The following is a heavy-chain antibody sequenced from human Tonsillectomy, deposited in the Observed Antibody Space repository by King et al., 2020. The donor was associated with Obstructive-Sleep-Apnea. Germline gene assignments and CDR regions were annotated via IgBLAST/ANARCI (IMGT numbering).Heavy chain of an antibody. CDR3: ARGAVPAAPNNWFDP. Sequence: QLQLQESGPGLVKPSETLSLTCTVSGGSISSYYWSWIRQPPGRGLEWIGYIYYSGSTNYNPSLKSRVTISLDTSKNQFSLKLSSVTAADMAVYYCARGAVPAAPNNWFDPWGQGTLVTVSS. J-gene: IGHJ5*02. CDR1: GGSISSYY. V-gene: IGHV4-59*01. CDR2: IYYSGST. D-gene: IGHD2-2*01.